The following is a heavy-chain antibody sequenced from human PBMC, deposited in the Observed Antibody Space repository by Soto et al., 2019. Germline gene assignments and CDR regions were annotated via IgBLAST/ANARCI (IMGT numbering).Heavy chain of an antibody. V-gene: IGHV3-30*18. CDR3: AKEGASIAARPFDY. D-gene: IGHD6-6*01. Sequence: QVQLVQSGAEVKKPGASVKVSCKASGYTFTGYYMHWVRQAPGKGLEWVAVISYDGSNKYYADSVKGRFTISRDNSKNTLYLQMNSLRAEDTAVYYCAKEGASIAARPFDYWGQGTLVTVSS. CDR1: GYTFTGYY. CDR2: ISYDGSNK. J-gene: IGHJ4*02.